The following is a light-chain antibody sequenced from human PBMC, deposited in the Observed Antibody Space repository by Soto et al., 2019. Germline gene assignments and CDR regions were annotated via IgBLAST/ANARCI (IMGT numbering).Light chain of an antibody. V-gene: IGKV1-39*01. Sequence: DIQMTQSPSSLSASVGDRVTITCRASQSISSHLNWYQQKPGKAPNLLIYAASSLQSGVPSRFSGSGSETDFTLTISSLQPEDFAAYYCQHSYSTPLTFGGGTKVEIK. CDR2: AAS. CDR3: QHSYSTPLT. J-gene: IGKJ4*01. CDR1: QSISSH.